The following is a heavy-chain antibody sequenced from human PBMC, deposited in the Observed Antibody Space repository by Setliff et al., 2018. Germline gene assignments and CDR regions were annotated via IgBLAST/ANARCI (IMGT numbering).Heavy chain of an antibody. Sequence: ASVKVSCKASGYTFSDYYIHWVRQAPGQGLEWMGWINPLSGDTNYALKFEGRVTMTRDTSISTAYLDLTSLRSDDTAIYYCARDSTGSDLYEFQYMDVWGKGTPVTVSS. J-gene: IGHJ6*03. D-gene: IGHD1-26*01. V-gene: IGHV1-2*02. CDR2: INPLSGDT. CDR1: GYTFSDYY. CDR3: ARDSTGSDLYEFQYMDV.